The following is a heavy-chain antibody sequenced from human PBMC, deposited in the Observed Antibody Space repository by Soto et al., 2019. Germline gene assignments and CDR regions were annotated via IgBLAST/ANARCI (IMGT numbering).Heavy chain of an antibody. CDR1: GGNFSSYT. CDR2: ISSSSSYI. D-gene: IGHD5-18*01. V-gene: IGHV3-21*01. J-gene: IGHJ4*02. Sequence: GGSQSLSWAAAGGNFSSYTMNLVRQAPGKGLEWVSSISSSSSYIYYADSVKGRFTISRDNAKNSLYLQMNSLRAEDTAVYYCARGYSRLDYWGQGTLVTVSS. CDR3: ARGYSRLDY.